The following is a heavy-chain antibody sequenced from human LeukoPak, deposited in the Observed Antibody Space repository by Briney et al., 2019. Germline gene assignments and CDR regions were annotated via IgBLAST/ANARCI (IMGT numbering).Heavy chain of an antibody. CDR1: GGSFSGYY. J-gene: IGHJ4*02. D-gene: IGHD5-12*01. Sequence: PSETLSLTCAVYGGSFSGYYWSWIRQPPGKGLEWIGEINHSGSTYYNPSLKSRVTISVDTSKNQFSLKLSSVTAADTAVYYCARSGYAYYFDYWGQGTLVTVSS. CDR3: ARSGYAYYFDY. CDR2: INHSGST. V-gene: IGHV4-34*01.